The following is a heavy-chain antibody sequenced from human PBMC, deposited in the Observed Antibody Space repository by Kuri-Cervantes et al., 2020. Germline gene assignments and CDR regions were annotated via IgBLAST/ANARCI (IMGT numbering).Heavy chain of an antibody. V-gene: IGHV4-38-2*01. CDR1: GYSISTDYY. CDR3: ARADIAAVYYFDY. D-gene: IGHD6-13*01. CDR2: IHHSGST. J-gene: IGHJ4*02. Sequence: SETLSLTCVVSGYSISTDYYWGWIRQPPGKGLEWIGTIHHSGSTYYNPSLKSRVTISVDTSKNQFSLKLSSVTAADTAVYYCARADIAAVYYFDYWGQGTLVTVSS.